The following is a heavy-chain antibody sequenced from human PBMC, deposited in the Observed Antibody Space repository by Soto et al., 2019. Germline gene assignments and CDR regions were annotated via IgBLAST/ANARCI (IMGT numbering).Heavy chain of an antibody. J-gene: IGHJ4*02. D-gene: IGHD3-9*01. CDR1: DDSINSDKYY. V-gene: IGHV4-39*01. CDR2: IYYRGNA. Sequence: SETLSLTCSVSDDSINSDKYYWGWNSQPPGKGLEWIGSIYYRGNAYYNPSLQTRVTISLDKSKSRFSLKLNSVTAADSAVYFCARLEGLATISYYFDFWGPGALVTVSS. CDR3: ARLEGLATISYYFDF.